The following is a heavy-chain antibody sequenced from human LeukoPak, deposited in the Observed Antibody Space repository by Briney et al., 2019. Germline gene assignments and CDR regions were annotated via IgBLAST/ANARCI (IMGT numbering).Heavy chain of an antibody. CDR1: GASISTYY. J-gene: IGHJ2*01. Sequence: PSETLSLTCTVSGASISTYYWSWIRQPAGKGLEWIGRMYTSGSTNYNPSLKSRVTMSVDTSKNQLSLKLSSVTAPDTAVYFCARDNGGDYWYSDIWGRGTLVTV. CDR3: ARDNGGDYWYSDI. D-gene: IGHD2-21*01. CDR2: MYTSGST. V-gene: IGHV4-4*07.